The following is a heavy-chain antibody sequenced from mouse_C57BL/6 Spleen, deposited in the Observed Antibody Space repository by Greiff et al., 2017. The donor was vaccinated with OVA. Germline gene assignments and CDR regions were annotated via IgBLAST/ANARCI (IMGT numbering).Heavy chain of an antibody. V-gene: IGHV1-69*01. CDR3: AREGGRTWYFDV. CDR2: IDPSDSYT. CDR1: GYTFTSYW. Sequence: QVQLQQPGAELVMPGASVKLSCKASGYTFTSYWMHWVKQRPGQGLEWIGEIDPSDSYTNYNQKFKGKSTLTVDKSTSTAYMQLSSLTSEDSAVYYCAREGGRTWYFDVWGTGTTVTVSS. J-gene: IGHJ1*03.